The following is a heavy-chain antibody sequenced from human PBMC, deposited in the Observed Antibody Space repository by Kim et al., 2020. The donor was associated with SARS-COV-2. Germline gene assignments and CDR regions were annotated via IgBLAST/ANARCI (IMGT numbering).Heavy chain of an antibody. J-gene: IGHJ6*02. D-gene: IGHD6-19*01. CDR3: ARASYSSGWPIQVYYYGMDV. Sequence: GGSLRLSCAASAFSVSSYFMSWVRQEPGKGLEWVSVIYSGGSTYYDDSVRGRFTISRDNSKNTLYLQLKSLRAEDTAVYYCARASYSSGWPIQVYYYGMDVWGQGTTVTVSS. CDR2: IYSGGST. V-gene: IGHV3-53*01. CDR1: AFSVSSYF.